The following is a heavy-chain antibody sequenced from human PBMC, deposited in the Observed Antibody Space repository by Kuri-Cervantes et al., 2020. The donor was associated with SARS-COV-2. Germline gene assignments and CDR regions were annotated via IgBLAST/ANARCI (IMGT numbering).Heavy chain of an antibody. CDR1: GYTFTSYG. Sequence: ASVKVSCKASGYTFTSYGISWVRQAPGQGLEWMGWISAYNGNTNYAQKLQGRVTMTTDTSTSTAYMELRSLRSDDTAVYHCARDMGDRLLWFGELLYWGQGTLVTVSS. CDR3: ARDMGDRLLWFGELLY. J-gene: IGHJ4*02. CDR2: ISAYNGNT. D-gene: IGHD3-10*01. V-gene: IGHV1-18*04.